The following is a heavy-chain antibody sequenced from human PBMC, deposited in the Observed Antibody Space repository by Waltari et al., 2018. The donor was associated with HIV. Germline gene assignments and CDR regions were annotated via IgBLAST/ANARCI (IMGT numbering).Heavy chain of an antibody. CDR1: GFTFSSYW. D-gene: IGHD1-26*01. CDR3: ARDFTGWGAFDI. Sequence: EVQLVESGGGLVQPGGSLRLSCAASGFTFSSYWMHWVRQAPGKGLVGVSRIKSDGSSTSYADPVKGRFTISRDNAKNTLYLQMNSLRAEDTAVYYCARDFTGWGAFDIWGQGTMVTVSS. J-gene: IGHJ3*02. V-gene: IGHV3-74*01. CDR2: IKSDGSST.